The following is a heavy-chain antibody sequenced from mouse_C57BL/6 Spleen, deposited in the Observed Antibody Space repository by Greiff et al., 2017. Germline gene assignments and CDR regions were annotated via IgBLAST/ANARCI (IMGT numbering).Heavy chain of an antibody. D-gene: IGHD2-14*01. V-gene: IGHV5-17*01. J-gene: IGHJ4*01. Sequence: EVQWVESGGGLVKPGGSLKLSCAASGFTFSDYGMHWVRQAPEKGLEWVAYISSGSSTIYYADTVKGRFTISRDNAKNTLFLQMTSLRSEDTAMYYCARGAYYRAMDYWGQGTSVTVSS. CDR3: ARGAYYRAMDY. CDR2: ISSGSSTI. CDR1: GFTFSDYG.